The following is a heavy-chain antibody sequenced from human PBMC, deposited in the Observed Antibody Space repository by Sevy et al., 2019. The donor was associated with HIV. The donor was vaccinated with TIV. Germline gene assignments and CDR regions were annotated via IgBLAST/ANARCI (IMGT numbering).Heavy chain of an antibody. CDR2: IYYSGST. Sequence: SETLSLTCTVSGGSISSYYWSWIRQPPGKGLEWIGYIYYSGSTNYNPSLKSRVTISVDTSKNKFSLKLSSVTAADTAVYYCAGARFLEWLSHGAYFDYWGEGTLVTVSS. J-gene: IGHJ4*02. CDR1: GGSISSYY. D-gene: IGHD3-3*01. CDR3: AGARFLEWLSHGAYFDY. V-gene: IGHV4-59*01.